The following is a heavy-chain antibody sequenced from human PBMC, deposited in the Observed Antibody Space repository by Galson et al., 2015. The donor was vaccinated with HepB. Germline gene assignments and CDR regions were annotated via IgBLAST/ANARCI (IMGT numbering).Heavy chain of an antibody. CDR2: IDWDDDK. Sequence: PALVKPTQTLTLTCTFSGFSLSTSGVGVGWIRQPPGKALEWLALIDWDDDKYYSTSLKTRLTISKDTSKNQVVLTMTNMDPVDTATYYCARMGSIVGAIDYWGQGTLVTVSS. V-gene: IGHV2-70*01. CDR3: ARMGSIVGAIDY. J-gene: IGHJ4*02. D-gene: IGHD1-26*01. CDR1: GFSLSTSGVG.